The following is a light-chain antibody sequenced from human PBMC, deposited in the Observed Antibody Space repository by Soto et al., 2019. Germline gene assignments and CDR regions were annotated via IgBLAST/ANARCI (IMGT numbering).Light chain of an antibody. V-gene: IGKV3-20*01. CDR3: EQYGSSPTWT. Sequence: EIGLTQSPGTLSLSPGERATLSCRASHSVSSSYVAWYQQKPGQAPRLLIYGASSRATGIPDRFSGSGSGTGFTFTISRLEPEDFAVYYCEQYGSSPTWTFGQGTEVDSK. CDR2: GAS. J-gene: IGKJ1*01. CDR1: HSVSSSY.